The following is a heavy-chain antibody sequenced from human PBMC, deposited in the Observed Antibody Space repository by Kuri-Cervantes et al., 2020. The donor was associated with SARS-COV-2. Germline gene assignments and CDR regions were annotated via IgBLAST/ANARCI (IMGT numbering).Heavy chain of an antibody. V-gene: IGHV3-21*01. CDR3: ARAAGPNDY. J-gene: IGHJ4*02. CDR1: GFILRRYA. CDR2: ISSSSSYI. Sequence: GESLKISCAASGFILRRYAMSWVRQAPGKGLEWVSSISSSSSYIYYADSVKGRFTISRDNAKNSLYLQMNSLRAEDTAVYYCARAAGPNDYWGQGTLVTVSS.